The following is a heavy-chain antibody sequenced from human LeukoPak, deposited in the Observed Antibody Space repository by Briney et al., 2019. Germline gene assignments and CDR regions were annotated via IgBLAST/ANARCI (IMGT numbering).Heavy chain of an antibody. J-gene: IGHJ4*02. CDR1: GFTFDDYA. D-gene: IGHD4-17*01. V-gene: IGHV3-9*01. CDR3: AKAYYGDCDNFDY. Sequence: SLRLSCAASGFTFDDYAMHWVRQAPGKGLEWVSGISWNSGSIGYADSVKGRFTISRDNAKNSLYLQMNSLRAEDTVLYYCAKAYYGDCDNFDYWGQGTLVTVSS. CDR2: ISWNSGSI.